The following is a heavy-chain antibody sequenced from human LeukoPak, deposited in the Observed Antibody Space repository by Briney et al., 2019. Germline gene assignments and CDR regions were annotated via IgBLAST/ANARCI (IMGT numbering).Heavy chain of an antibody. CDR3: AKGGLRGGTYNDDF. CDR1: GFTFSSYA. CDR2: ISGSGGST. Sequence: GGSLRLSCAASGFTFSSYAMSWVRQAPGKGLEWVSAISGSGGSTYYADSVKGRFTISRDNSKNTLYLQMNSLRAEDTALYYCAKGGLRGGTYNDDFWGQGTLVTVSS. V-gene: IGHV3-23*01. J-gene: IGHJ4*02. D-gene: IGHD3-16*01.